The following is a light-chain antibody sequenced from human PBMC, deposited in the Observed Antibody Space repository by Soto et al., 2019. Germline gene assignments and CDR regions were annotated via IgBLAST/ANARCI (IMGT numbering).Light chain of an antibody. CDR1: SSNIGAGYD. J-gene: IGLJ2*01. CDR2: GNI. Sequence: QSVLTQPPSVSGATGQRVTISCTGSSSNIGAGYDVHWYQQLPGTAPKLLIYGNINRPSGVPDRFSGSKSGTSASLAITGLQAEDEADYYCQSYDSSLSVVFGGGTKLTVL. V-gene: IGLV1-40*01. CDR3: QSYDSSLSVV.